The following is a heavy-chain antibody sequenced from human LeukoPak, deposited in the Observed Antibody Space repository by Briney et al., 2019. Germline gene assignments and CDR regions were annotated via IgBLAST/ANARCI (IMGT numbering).Heavy chain of an antibody. CDR3: ARDWALRFIAAREPFDY. CDR2: ISGSGGST. Sequence: GGSLRLSCAASGFSFSSFAMSWVRQAPGKGLEWVSAISGSGGSTYYADSVKGRFTISRDNSKNTLYLQMNSLRAEDTAVYYCARDWALRFIAAREPFDYWGQGTLVTVSS. CDR1: GFSFSSFA. D-gene: IGHD6-6*01. J-gene: IGHJ4*02. V-gene: IGHV3-23*01.